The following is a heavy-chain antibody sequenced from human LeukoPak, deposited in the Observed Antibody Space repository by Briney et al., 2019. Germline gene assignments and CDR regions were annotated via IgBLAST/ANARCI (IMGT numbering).Heavy chain of an antibody. Sequence: PGGPLRLSCAASGFTFSSYAMSWVRQAPGKGLEWVSAISGSGGSTYYADSVKGRFTISRDNSKNTLYLQMNSLRAEDTAVYYCAKEYYDSSGYYWRWGGFVDYWGQGTLVTVSS. V-gene: IGHV3-23*01. J-gene: IGHJ4*02. CDR1: GFTFSSYA. CDR2: ISGSGGST. D-gene: IGHD3-22*01. CDR3: AKEYYDSSGYYWRWGGFVDY.